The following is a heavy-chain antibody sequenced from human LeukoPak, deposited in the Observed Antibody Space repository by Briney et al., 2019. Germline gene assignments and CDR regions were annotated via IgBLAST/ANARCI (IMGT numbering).Heavy chain of an antibody. Sequence: GGSLRLSCAASGFTFSSYAMSWVRQAPGKGLEWVSAISGSGGCTYYADSVKGRFTISRDNSKNTLYLQMNSLRAEDTAVYYCAKHDRFGSYDSSGYIYFDYWGHGTLVTASS. J-gene: IGHJ4*01. CDR2: ISGSGGCT. CDR3: AKHDRFGSYDSSGYIYFDY. V-gene: IGHV3-23*01. CDR1: GFTFSSYA. D-gene: IGHD3-22*01.